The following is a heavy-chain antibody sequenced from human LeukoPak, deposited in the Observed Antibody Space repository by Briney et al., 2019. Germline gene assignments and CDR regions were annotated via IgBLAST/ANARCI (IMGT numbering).Heavy chain of an antibody. CDR1: GYTFTGYY. CDR3: ARDHYDFWSGSDWGGYYYYGMDV. CDR2: INPNSGGT. Sequence: ASVKVSCKASGYTFTGYYMNWVRQAPGQGLEWMGWINPNSGGTNYAQKFQGRVTMTRDTSISTAYMELRSLRSDDTAVYYCARDHYDFWSGSDWGGYYYYGMDVWGQGTTVTVSS. J-gene: IGHJ6*02. V-gene: IGHV1-2*02. D-gene: IGHD3-3*01.